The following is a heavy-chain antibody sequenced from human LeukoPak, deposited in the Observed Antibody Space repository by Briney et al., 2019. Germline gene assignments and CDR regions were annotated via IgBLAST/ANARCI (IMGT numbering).Heavy chain of an antibody. Sequence: SESLSLTCTVSGGSFSIISYYWGWIRQPPGKGLEWIGSIYYSGSTHYNPSLKSRVTRSEDTSKNQFSLKLSAVTAADPAVYYCARGLQRYRYGRQYYYYGMDVWGQGTTVTVSS. CDR2: IYYSGST. J-gene: IGHJ6*02. CDR1: GGSFSIISYY. CDR3: ARGLQRYRYGRQYYYYGMDV. V-gene: IGHV4-39*07. D-gene: IGHD5-18*01.